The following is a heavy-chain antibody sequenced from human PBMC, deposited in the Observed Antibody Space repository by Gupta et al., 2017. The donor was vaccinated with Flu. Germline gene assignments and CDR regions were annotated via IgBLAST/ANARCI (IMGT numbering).Heavy chain of an antibody. J-gene: IGHJ4*02. D-gene: IGHD4-17*01. CDR2: ISYDGASI. V-gene: IGHV3-30-3*01. Sequence: QEQLVESGAGVVQPGRSLRLHCSASGFSFISYAMYRVRQAPGKGLEGVAVISYDGASIDYADSVKGRFTISRDNSKNTLYLQMNSLRADDTAVYYCAGYGDFASWGQGALVTVSS. CDR1: GFSFISYA. CDR3: AGYGDFAS.